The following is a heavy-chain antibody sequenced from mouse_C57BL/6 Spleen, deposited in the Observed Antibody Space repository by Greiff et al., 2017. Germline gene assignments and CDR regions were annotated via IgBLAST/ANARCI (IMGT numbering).Heavy chain of an antibody. CDR2: IYPGDGDT. Sequence: VQLQQSGAELVKPGASVKISCKASGYAFSSSWMNWVKQRPGKGLEWIGQIYPGDGDTNYNGKFKGKATLTADKSSSTAYMQLSSLTSEDSAVYFCARPMSTTDGYYYAMDYWGQGTSVTVSS. D-gene: IGHD2-4*01. V-gene: IGHV1-80*01. J-gene: IGHJ4*01. CDR3: ARPMSTTDGYYYAMDY. CDR1: GYAFSSSW.